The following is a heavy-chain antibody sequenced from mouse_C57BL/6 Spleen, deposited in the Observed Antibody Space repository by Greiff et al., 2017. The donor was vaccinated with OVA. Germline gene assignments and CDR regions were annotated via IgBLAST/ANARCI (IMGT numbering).Heavy chain of an antibody. V-gene: IGHV5-17*01. CDR3: ARSPYYREMDY. CDR2: ISSGSSTI. Sequence: EVQLVESGGGLVKPGGSLKLSCAASGFTFSDYGMHWVRQAPEKGLEWVAYISSGSSTIYYADTVKGRFTISRDNAKNTLFLQMTSLRSEDTAMYYCARSPYYREMDYWGQGTSVTVSS. CDR1: GFTFSDYG. J-gene: IGHJ4*01. D-gene: IGHD2-14*01.